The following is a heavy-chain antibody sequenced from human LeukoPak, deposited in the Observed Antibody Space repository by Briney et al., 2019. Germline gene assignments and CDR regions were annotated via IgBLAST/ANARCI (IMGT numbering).Heavy chain of an antibody. CDR2: IYHSGST. D-gene: IGHD3-16*01. Sequence: SETLSLTCAVSGYSISSGYYWGWIRQPPGKGLEWIGSIYHSGSTYYNPSLKSRVTISVDTSKNQFSLKLGSVTAADTAVYYCASGGYQFDYWGQGTLVTVSS. V-gene: IGHV4-38-2*01. CDR1: GYSISSGYY. CDR3: ASGGYQFDY. J-gene: IGHJ4*02.